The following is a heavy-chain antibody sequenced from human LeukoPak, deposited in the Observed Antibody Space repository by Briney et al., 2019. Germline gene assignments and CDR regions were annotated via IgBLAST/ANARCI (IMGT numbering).Heavy chain of an antibody. D-gene: IGHD3-10*01. V-gene: IGHV3-15*01. Sequence: PGGSLRLSCADSGCTFSNAWMSWVRQAPGKGLEWVGRIKSKTDGGTIDYAAPVKGRFTISRDESRNTLYLQMNSLKTEDTAVYYCTHYYGSGLFDYWGQGTLVTVSS. CDR1: GCTFSNAW. J-gene: IGHJ4*02. CDR3: THYYGSGLFDY. CDR2: IKSKTDGGTI.